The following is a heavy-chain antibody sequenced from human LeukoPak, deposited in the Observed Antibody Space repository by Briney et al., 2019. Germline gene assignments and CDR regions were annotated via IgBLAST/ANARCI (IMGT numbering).Heavy chain of an antibody. CDR2: INPNSGGT. V-gene: IGHV1-2*02. D-gene: IGHD1-1*01. J-gene: IGHJ6*02. Sequence: ASVKLSCKASGYTFTGYYMHWVRQAPGQGLEWMGWINPNSGGTNYAQKFQGRVTMTRDTSISTAYMELSRLRSDDTAVYYCARDHDGTTAYYYYGMDVWGQGTMVTVSS. CDR1: GYTFTGYY. CDR3: ARDHDGTTAYYYYGMDV.